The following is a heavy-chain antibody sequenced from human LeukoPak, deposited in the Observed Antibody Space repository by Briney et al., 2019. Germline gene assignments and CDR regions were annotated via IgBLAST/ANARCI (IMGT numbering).Heavy chain of an antibody. D-gene: IGHD2/OR15-2a*01. CDR1: GGSISSYY. Sequence: SETLSLTCTVSGGSISSYYWSWIRQPPGKGLEWIGYIYYSGSTNYNPSLKSRVTISVDTSKNQFSLKLSSVTAADTAVYYCARHEGSARISSFDYWGQGTLVTVSS. CDR3: ARHEGSARISSFDY. CDR2: IYYSGST. J-gene: IGHJ4*02. V-gene: IGHV4-59*08.